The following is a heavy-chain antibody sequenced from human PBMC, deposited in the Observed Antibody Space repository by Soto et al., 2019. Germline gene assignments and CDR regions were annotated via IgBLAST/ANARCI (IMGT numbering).Heavy chain of an antibody. Sequence: RLSCAASGFTFSSYAMHWGRQAPGKGLEWVAVISYDGSNKYYADSVKGRFTISRDNSKNTLYLQMNSLRAEDTAVYYCARERSWGDAFDIWGQGTIVTVSS. CDR2: ISYDGSNK. CDR1: GFTFSSYA. J-gene: IGHJ3*02. D-gene: IGHD3-16*01. CDR3: ARERSWGDAFDI. V-gene: IGHV3-30-3*01.